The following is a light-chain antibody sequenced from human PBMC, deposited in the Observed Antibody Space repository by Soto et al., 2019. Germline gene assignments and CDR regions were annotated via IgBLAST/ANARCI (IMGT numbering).Light chain of an antibody. CDR1: SSNIGAGYD. CDR2: GNS. J-gene: IGLJ2*01. V-gene: IGLV1-40*01. Sequence: QPVLTQPPSVSGAPGQRVTISCTGSSSNIGAGYDVHWYQQLPGTAPKLLIYGNSNRPSGVPDRFSGSKSGTSASLAITGLQAEEEADYYCQPYDSSLSGHVVFGGGTKLTVL. CDR3: QPYDSSLSGHVV.